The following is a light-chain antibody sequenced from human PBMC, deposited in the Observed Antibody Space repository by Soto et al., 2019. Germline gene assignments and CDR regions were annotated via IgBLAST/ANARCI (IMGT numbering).Light chain of an antibody. CDR3: QQYYSTPWT. J-gene: IGKJ1*01. Sequence: DIVMTQSPDSLAVSLGERATINCKSSQSVLYSSNDKNYLDWYQQKPGQPPKLLIYWASTRESGVPDRFSGSGSATDFTLTISSLQAEDVAVYYCQQYYSTPWTFGQGTKVEIK. CDR1: QSVLYSSNDKNY. CDR2: WAS. V-gene: IGKV4-1*01.